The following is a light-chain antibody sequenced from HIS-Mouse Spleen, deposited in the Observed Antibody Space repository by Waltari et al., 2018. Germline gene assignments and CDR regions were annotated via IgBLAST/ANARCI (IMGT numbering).Light chain of an antibody. CDR3: NSRDSSGNHLV. CDR2: GNN. J-gene: IGLJ2*01. Sequence: SSELTQDPAVSVALGQTVRITCQGDSLRSYYASWYQQKPGQALLIVIYGNNNRPSGIPDRFSGSSSGNTASLTITGAQAEDEADYYCNSRDSSGNHLVFGGGTKLTVL. CDR1: SLRSYY. V-gene: IGLV3-19*01.